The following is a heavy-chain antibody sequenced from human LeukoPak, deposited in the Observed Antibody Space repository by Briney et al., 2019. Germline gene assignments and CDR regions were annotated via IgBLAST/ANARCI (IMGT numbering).Heavy chain of an antibody. Sequence: GGSLRLSCAASGLTFGRYWMHWVRQAPGKGLVWVSRINSDGSSTSYADSVKGRFTISRDNAKNTLYVQMNSLRAEDTAVYYCTTNPIGGFDYWGQGTLVTVSS. V-gene: IGHV3-74*01. CDR1: GLTFGRYW. CDR3: TTNPIGGFDY. D-gene: IGHD3-3*01. J-gene: IGHJ4*02. CDR2: INSDGSST.